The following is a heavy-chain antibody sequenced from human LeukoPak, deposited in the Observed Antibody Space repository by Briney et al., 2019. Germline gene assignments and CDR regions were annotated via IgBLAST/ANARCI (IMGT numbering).Heavy chain of an antibody. CDR1: GGTFSSYA. J-gene: IGHJ3*02. V-gene: IGHV1-69*13. CDR2: IIPVFGTA. Sequence: ASVKVSCKASGGTFSSYAISWVRQAPGQGLEWMGGIIPVFGTANYAQKFQGRVTITADESTSTAYMELSSLRSEETAVYYCARDRVVGLGIDNAFDIWGHGTMVTVSS. CDR3: ARDRVVGLGIDNAFDI. D-gene: IGHD2-15*01.